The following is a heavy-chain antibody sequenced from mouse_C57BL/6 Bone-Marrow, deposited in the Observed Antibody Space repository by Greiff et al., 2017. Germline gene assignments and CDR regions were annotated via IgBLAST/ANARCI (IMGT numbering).Heavy chain of an antibody. J-gene: IGHJ3*01. V-gene: IGHV1-64*01. CDR1: GYTFTSYW. Sequence: QVHVKQPGAELVKPGASVKLSCKASGYTFTSYWMHWVKQRPGQGLEWIGMIHPNSGSTNYNEKFKSKATLTVDKSSSTAYMQLSSLTSEDSAVYYCARCDYDPWPFAYWGQGTLVTVSA. CDR2: IHPNSGST. D-gene: IGHD2-4*01. CDR3: ARCDYDPWPFAY.